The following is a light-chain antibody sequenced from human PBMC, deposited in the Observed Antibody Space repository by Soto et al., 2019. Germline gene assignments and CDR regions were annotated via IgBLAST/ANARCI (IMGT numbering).Light chain of an antibody. CDR2: ANS. CDR1: SSNIGAGYD. V-gene: IGLV1-40*01. J-gene: IGLJ3*02. Sequence: QSVLTQPPSVSGAPGQRVTISCTGSSSNIGAGYDVNWYQLLPGTAPKLLIYANSNRPSGVPDRFSGSKSGTSASLAITGLRAEDEAHYHCCSYAGSRTFVFGGGTKLTVL. CDR3: CSYAGSRTFV.